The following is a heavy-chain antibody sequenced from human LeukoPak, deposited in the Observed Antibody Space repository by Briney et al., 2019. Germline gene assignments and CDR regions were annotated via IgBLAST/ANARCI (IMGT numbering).Heavy chain of an antibody. CDR1: GVTFSNYA. D-gene: IGHD5-18*01. CDR2: ISYDGSNK. V-gene: IGHV3-30-3*01. CDR3: ARDKSGICNYGYGL. Sequence: GGSLRLSCSASGVTFSNYAKQRGRQAPGKGVEGVAVISYDGSNKYYADSVKGRFTISRDNSKNTLYLQMNSLRAEDTAVYYCARDKSGICNYGYGLWGQGTLVTVSS. J-gene: IGHJ4*02.